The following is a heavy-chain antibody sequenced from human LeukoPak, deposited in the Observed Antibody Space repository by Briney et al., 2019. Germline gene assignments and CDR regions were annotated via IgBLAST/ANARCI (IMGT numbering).Heavy chain of an antibody. D-gene: IGHD2-15*01. J-gene: IGHJ4*02. V-gene: IGHV4-39*01. CDR2: IYYSGST. CDR1: GGSVSSSSYY. CDR3: ARRGGYCSGGSCYSWGY. Sequence: PSETLSLTCTVSGGSVSSSSYYWGWIRQPPGKGLEWIGSIYYSGSTYYNPSLKSRVTISVDTSMSQFSLKLSSVTAADTAVYYCARRGGYCSGGSCYSWGYWGQGTLVTVSS.